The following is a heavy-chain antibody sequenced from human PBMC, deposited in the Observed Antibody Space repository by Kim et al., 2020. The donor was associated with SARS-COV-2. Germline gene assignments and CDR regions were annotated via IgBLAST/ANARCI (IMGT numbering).Heavy chain of an antibody. Sequence: TGYAKKFQGRVTMTRNTSRSTAYRELSSLRSEDTAVYYCARRSGYGYFDYWGQGTLVTVSS. V-gene: IGHV1-8*01. CDR3: ARRSGYGYFDY. CDR2: T. D-gene: IGHD5-18*01. J-gene: IGHJ4*02.